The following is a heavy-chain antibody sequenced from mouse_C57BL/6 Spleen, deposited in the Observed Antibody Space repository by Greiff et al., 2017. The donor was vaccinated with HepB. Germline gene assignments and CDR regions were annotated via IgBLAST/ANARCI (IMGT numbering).Heavy chain of an antibody. Sequence: VQLQQSGAELVKPGASVKMSCKASGYTFTSYWITWVKQRPGQGLEWIGDIYPGSGSTNYNEKFKSKATLTVDTSSSTAYMQLSSLTSEDSAVYYCAREDTTVVATPFAYWGQGTLVTVSA. CDR2: IYPGSGST. J-gene: IGHJ3*01. CDR1: GYTFTSYW. CDR3: AREDTTVVATPFAY. V-gene: IGHV1-55*01. D-gene: IGHD1-1*01.